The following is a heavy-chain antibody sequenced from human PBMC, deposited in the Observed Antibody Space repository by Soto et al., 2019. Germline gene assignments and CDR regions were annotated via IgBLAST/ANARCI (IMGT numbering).Heavy chain of an antibody. Sequence: GGSLRLSCAASGFTFSSYAMHWVRQAPGKGLEYVSAISSNGGSTYYADSVKGRFTISRDNSKNTLYLQMGSLRAEDMAVYYCARDVRYCGGDCYPAYAFDIWGQGTMVTVSS. CDR1: GFTFSSYA. CDR3: ARDVRYCGGDCYPAYAFDI. V-gene: IGHV3-64*02. CDR2: ISSNGGST. D-gene: IGHD2-21*02. J-gene: IGHJ3*02.